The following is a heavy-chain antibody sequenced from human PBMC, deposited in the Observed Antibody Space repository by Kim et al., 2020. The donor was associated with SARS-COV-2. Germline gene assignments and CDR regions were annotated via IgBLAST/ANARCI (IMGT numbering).Heavy chain of an antibody. CDR2: ISNDGSTK. D-gene: IGHD6-13*01. Sequence: GGSLRLSCATSGFTFSSNTIHWVRQAPGKGLEWVALISNDGSTKYFADSVKGRFTISRVSSRNTLYLQMNSLRAEDTAVYYCARNRGSSSSYYYAMDVWGRGTTVTVSS. J-gene: IGHJ6*02. CDR1: GFTFSSNT. V-gene: IGHV3-30-3*01. CDR3: ARNRGSSSSYYYAMDV.